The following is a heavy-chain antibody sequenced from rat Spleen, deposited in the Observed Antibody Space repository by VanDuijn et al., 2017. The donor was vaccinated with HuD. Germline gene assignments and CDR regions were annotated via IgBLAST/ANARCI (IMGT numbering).Heavy chain of an antibody. CDR2: ISTGGNT. V-gene: IGHV2S12*01. J-gene: IGHJ2*01. Sequence: QVPLKESGPGLVQSSQTLSLTCTVSGFSLTSNGVSWVRQPPGEGLEWIAAISTGGNTYYNSALKSRLSITRDTSKSQVFLKMNSLRTDDTAIYDCVRGFLFYGSTPDYWGQGVMVTVS. CDR3: VRGFLFYGSTPDY. D-gene: IGHD1-6*01. CDR1: GFSLTSNG.